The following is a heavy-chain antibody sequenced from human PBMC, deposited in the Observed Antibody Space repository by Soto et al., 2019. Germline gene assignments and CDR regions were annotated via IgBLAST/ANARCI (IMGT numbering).Heavy chain of an antibody. CDR1: GFTFDNHA. D-gene: IGHD5-12*01. CDR2: ISHNSVNI. V-gene: IGHV3-9*01. CDR3: ARDVGSVARNLAS. J-gene: IGHJ5*02. Sequence: GGSLRLSCAASGFTFDNHAMHWVRQAPGKGLEWVSGISHNSVNIGYADSVKGRFTISRDAAKNSLFLQMNSLRVEDTGLYYCARDVGSVARNLASWGQGTQVTVSS.